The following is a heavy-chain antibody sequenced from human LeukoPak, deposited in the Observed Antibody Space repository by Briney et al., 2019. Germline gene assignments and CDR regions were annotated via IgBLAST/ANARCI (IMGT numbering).Heavy chain of an antibody. D-gene: IGHD4-17*01. CDR1: GGTFSSYA. J-gene: IGHJ5*02. CDR2: IIPIFGTA. CDR3: ASGKYGLRGWFDP. V-gene: IGHV1-69*05. Sequence: SVKVSCKASGGTFSSYAISWVRQAPGQGLEWMGGIIPIFGTANYAPNFQGRVTITTDESTNTAYMELTSLTTEDTAVYYCASGKYGLRGWFDPWGQGTLVTVSP.